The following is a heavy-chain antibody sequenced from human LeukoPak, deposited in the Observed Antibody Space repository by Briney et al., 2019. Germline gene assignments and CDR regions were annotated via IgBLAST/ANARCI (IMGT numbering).Heavy chain of an antibody. CDR3: TRDLYCSGASCSFDY. V-gene: IGHV6-1*01. CDR2: TYYRSKWYN. CDR1: GDSVSSNSVA. D-gene: IGHD2-15*01. Sequence: SQTLSLTCAISGDSVSSNSVAWNWIRQSPSKGLEWLGGTYYRSKWYNDYAGSVRSRITITPDTSNNQFSLQLNSVTPEDTAVYYCTRDLYCSGASCSFDYWGQGTLVTVSS. J-gene: IGHJ4*02.